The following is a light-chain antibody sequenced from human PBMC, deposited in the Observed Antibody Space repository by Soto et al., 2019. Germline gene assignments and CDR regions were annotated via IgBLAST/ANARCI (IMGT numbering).Light chain of an antibody. J-gene: IGKJ5*01. CDR2: AAS. V-gene: IGKV1-39*01. Sequence: DIQMTQSPSPLSASVGDRVTITCRASQSISSYLNWYQQKPGKAPKLLIYAASSLQSGVPSRFSGSGSGTDFTLTISRLEPEDFAVYYCQQYGSSPSITFGQGTRLEIK. CDR3: QQYGSSPSIT. CDR1: QSISSY.